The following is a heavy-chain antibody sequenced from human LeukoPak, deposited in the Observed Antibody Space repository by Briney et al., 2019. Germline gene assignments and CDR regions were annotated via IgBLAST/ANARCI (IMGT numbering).Heavy chain of an antibody. CDR2: IYYSGST. J-gene: IGHJ5*02. D-gene: IGHD1-1*01. Sequence: SETLSLTCTVSGGSISSGGYYWSWLRQHPGTGLEWIGYIYYSGSTYYNPSLKSRVTISVDTSKNQFSLKLSSVTAADTAVYYCARATLKTNWFDHWGQGTLVTVSS. CDR1: GGSISSGGYY. CDR3: ARATLKTNWFDH. V-gene: IGHV4-31*03.